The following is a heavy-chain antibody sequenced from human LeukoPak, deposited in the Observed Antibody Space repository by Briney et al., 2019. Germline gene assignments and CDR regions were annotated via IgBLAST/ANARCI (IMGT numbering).Heavy chain of an antibody. Sequence: SETLSLTCTVSGGSISSSSYYWRWIRQPPGKGLEWIGSIYYSGSTYYNPSLKSRVTISVDTSKNQFSLKLSSVTAADTAVYYCARVYCSSTSCYPGYNWFDPWGQGTLVTVSS. CDR1: GGSISSSSYY. D-gene: IGHD2-2*01. J-gene: IGHJ5*02. CDR3: ARVYCSSTSCYPGYNWFDP. V-gene: IGHV4-39*07. CDR2: IYYSGST.